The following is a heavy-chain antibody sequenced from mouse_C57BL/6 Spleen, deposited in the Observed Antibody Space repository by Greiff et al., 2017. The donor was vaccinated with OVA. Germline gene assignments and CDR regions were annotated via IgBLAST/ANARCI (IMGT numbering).Heavy chain of an antibody. Sequence: DVHLVESGGGLVKPGGSLKLSCAASGFTFSSYAMSWVRQTPEKRLEWVATISDGGSYTYYPDNVKGRFTISRDNAKNNLYLQMSHLKSEDTAMYYCARDHYCDYWGQGTTLTVSS. V-gene: IGHV5-4*01. CDR2: ISDGGSYT. CDR3: ARDHYCDY. J-gene: IGHJ2*01. CDR1: GFTFSSYA.